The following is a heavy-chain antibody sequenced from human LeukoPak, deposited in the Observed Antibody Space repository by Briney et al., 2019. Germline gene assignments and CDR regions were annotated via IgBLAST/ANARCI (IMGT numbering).Heavy chain of an antibody. Sequence: TSETLSLTCTVSGGSISSYYWSWIRQPPGKGLEWIGYIYYSGSTNYNPSLKSRVTISVDTSKNQFSLKLSSVTAADTAVYYCAREDTAMAPNGYWGQGTLVTVSS. CDR1: GGSISSYY. J-gene: IGHJ4*02. D-gene: IGHD5-18*01. CDR3: AREDTAMAPNGY. CDR2: IYYSGST. V-gene: IGHV4-59*12.